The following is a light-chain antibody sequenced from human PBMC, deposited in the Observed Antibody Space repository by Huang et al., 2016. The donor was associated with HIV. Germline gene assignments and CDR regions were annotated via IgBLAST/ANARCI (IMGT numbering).Light chain of an antibody. CDR2: GAS. CDR3: QQYNNRPPLT. CDR1: QSVGST. V-gene: IGKV3-15*01. Sequence: EIVMTQSPVTLSVSPGEIVTLSCRASQSVGSTLAWYQQKPGQPPRLLIYGASTRATGIPARFSGSGSGTEFALIISSLQSEDSAVYYCQQYNNRPPLTFGGGTKVEIK. J-gene: IGKJ4*01.